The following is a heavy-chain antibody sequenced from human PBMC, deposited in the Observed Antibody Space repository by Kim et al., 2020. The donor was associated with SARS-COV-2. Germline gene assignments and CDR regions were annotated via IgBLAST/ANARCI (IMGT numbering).Heavy chain of an antibody. J-gene: IGHJ4*02. CDR1: GGSFSGYY. D-gene: IGHD2-2*01. Sequence: SETLSLTCAVYGGSFSGYYWSWIRQPPGKGLEWIGEINHSGSTNYNPSLKSRVTISVDTSKNQFSLKLSSVTAADTAVYYCARVDIYCSSTSCYDYWGQGTLVTVSS. CDR2: INHSGST. V-gene: IGHV4-34*01. CDR3: ARVDIYCSSTSCYDY.